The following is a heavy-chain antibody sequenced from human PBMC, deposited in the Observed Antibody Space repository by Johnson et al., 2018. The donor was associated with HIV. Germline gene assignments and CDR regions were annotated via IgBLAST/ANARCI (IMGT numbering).Heavy chain of an antibody. CDR1: GFTFNDYY. V-gene: IGHV3-11*04. CDR2: ISSSGSNK. Sequence: VLLLESGGGLVQPGGSLRLSCAASGFTFNDYYISWIRQAPGKGLECVSYISSSGSNKYYADSVKGRFTISRDNAKNSLYLQMNSLRAEDTAVYYCARDSTPWGGDYVDYAFDIWGQGTMVIVSS. CDR3: ARDSTPWGGDYVDYAFDI. D-gene: IGHD4-17*01. J-gene: IGHJ3*02.